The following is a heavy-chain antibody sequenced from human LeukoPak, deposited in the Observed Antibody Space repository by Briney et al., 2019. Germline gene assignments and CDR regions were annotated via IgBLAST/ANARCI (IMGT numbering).Heavy chain of an antibody. Sequence: GGSLRLSCVASGFTFGGYTINWVRLAPGKGLEWVSSISSSLNMYFAESVKGRFTISRDNAKNTLYLQMNSLGAEDTAVYYCTTVLSSNRYNLCDYWGQGTLVTVSS. J-gene: IGHJ4*02. D-gene: IGHD6-13*01. CDR1: GFTFGGYT. CDR2: ISSSLNM. CDR3: TTVLSSNRYNLCDY. V-gene: IGHV3-21*01.